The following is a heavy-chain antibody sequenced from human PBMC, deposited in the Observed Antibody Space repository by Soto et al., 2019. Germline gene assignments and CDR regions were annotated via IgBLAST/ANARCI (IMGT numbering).Heavy chain of an antibody. J-gene: IGHJ6*02. Sequence: SETLSLTCAVYGGSFSGYYWTWIRQPPGTGLEWIGEINHSGSTNYNPSLKSRVTISVDTSKNQFSLKLSSVTAADTAVYYCARVMVRGVRYYYYGMDVWGQGTTVTVSS. CDR3: ARVMVRGVRYYYYGMDV. V-gene: IGHV4-34*01. CDR2: INHSGST. D-gene: IGHD3-10*01. CDR1: GGSFSGYY.